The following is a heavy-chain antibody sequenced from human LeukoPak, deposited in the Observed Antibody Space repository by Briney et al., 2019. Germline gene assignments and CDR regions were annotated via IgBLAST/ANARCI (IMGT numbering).Heavy chain of an antibody. Sequence: SVKVSCKASGGTFSSYAISWVRQAPGQGLEWMGGIIPIFGTANYAQKFQGRVTITTDESTSTAYMELSSLRSEDTAVYYCARDRDGEYQWGYFDYWGQGTLVTVSS. CDR3: ARDRDGEYQWGYFDY. V-gene: IGHV1-69*05. CDR2: IIPIFGTA. D-gene: IGHD2-2*01. CDR1: GGTFSSYA. J-gene: IGHJ4*02.